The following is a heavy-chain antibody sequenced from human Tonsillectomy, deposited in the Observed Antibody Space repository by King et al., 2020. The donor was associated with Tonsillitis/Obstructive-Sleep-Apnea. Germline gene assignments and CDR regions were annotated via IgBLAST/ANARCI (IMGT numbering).Heavy chain of an antibody. J-gene: IGHJ4*02. Sequence: QLVQSGGGLVKPGGSLRLSCAASGFTFSNAWMNWVRQAPGKGLEWVGRIKGKTDDGTTDYAAPVKGRFTISRDDSKNTLYLQMNSLKTEDTAAYYCTTDLNYYDSSGKFDYWGQGTLVTVSS. CDR3: TTDLNYYDSSGKFDY. D-gene: IGHD3-22*01. CDR1: GFTFSNAW. CDR2: IKGKTDDGTT. V-gene: IGHV3-15*07.